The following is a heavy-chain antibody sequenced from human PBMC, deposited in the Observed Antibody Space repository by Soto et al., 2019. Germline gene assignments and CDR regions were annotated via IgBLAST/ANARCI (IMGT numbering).Heavy chain of an antibody. Sequence: QVQLQESGPGLVKPSETLTLTCTVSGGSVNNGNYYWSWIRQPPGKGLGWIGHIYYSGSTNYNPSLKSRVIISIDTSTKQCSLKLSSVTAADTAVYFCARDPGVGLSARWFDPWGQGALVTVSS. V-gene: IGHV4-61*01. CDR1: GGSVNNGNYY. J-gene: IGHJ5*02. D-gene: IGHD2-8*01. CDR2: IYYSGST. CDR3: ARDPGVGLSARWFDP.